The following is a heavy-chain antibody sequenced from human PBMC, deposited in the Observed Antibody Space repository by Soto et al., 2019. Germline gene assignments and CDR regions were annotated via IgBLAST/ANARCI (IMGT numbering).Heavy chain of an antibody. CDR1: GDSIGRFY. CDR2: VYSTGGV. Sequence: QLQLHESGPGLVKPSETLSLTCNVSGDSIGRFYWSWIRQSAGKGLEWIGRVYSTGGVTYNPALKGGVTISRDRSNNLVSLEMNSVTAADTAVYFCARDLSGTGLDIWGRGTRVSVSS. J-gene: IGHJ6*02. V-gene: IGHV4-4*07. CDR3: ARDLSGTGLDI. D-gene: IGHD1-26*01.